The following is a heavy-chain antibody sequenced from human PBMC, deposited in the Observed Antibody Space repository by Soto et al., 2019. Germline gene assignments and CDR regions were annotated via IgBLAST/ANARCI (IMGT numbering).Heavy chain of an antibody. D-gene: IGHD3-22*01. V-gene: IGHV3-23*01. Sequence: GGSLRLSCAASGFSFSNYAMTWVRQAPGKGLEWVSAISGSGGTTYYADSVKGRFTISRDNSKNTLFLHMDSLRAEDTAVYYCAKRDYYYDNDDYYTDDYWGQGTLVTVSS. CDR1: GFSFSNYA. CDR3: AKRDYYYDNDDYYTDDY. J-gene: IGHJ4*02. CDR2: ISGSGGTT.